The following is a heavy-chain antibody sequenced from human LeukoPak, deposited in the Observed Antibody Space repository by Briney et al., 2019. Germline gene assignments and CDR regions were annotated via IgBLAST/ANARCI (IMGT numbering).Heavy chain of an antibody. V-gene: IGHV4-30-4*01. J-gene: IGHJ4*02. CDR2: IYYSGST. CDR3: ARARGYCSRGSCYEFDY. CDR1: GGSISSSSYY. D-gene: IGHD2-15*01. Sequence: SETLSLTCTVSGGSISSSSYYWTWIRQPPGKGLEWIASIYYSGSTYYSPSLRSRITISMDTSKNQFSLRLSSVTAADTAVYYCARARGYCSRGSCYEFDYWGQGTLVAVSS.